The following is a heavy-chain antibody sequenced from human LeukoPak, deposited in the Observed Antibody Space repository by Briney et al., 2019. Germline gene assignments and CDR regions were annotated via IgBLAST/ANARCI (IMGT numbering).Heavy chain of an antibody. J-gene: IGHJ5*01. V-gene: IGHV3-23*01. CDR3: AKEGIHYDILTGADS. CDR1: GFTFSSHV. D-gene: IGHD3-9*01. Sequence: PGGSLRLSCAASGFTFSSHVMTWVRQAPGKGPEWVSGISGSGTSTYYADSVKGRFTISRDNSKNTLYLQMNGLRAEDTAVYYCAKEGIHYDILTGADSWGQGTLVTVSS. CDR2: ISGSGTST.